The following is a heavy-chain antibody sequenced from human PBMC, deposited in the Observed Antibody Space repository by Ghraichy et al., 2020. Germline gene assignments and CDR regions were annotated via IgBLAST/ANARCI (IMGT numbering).Heavy chain of an antibody. D-gene: IGHD4-17*01. J-gene: IGHJ4*02. CDR1: GGSISSYY. V-gene: IGHV4-4*07. CDR3: ARDLDYGDYRIFDY. Sequence: SQTLSLTCTVSGGSISSYYWSWIRQPAWKGLEWIGRIYTSGSTNYNPSLKSRVTMSVDTSKNQFSLKLSSVTAADTAVYYCARDLDYGDYRIFDYWGQGTLVTVSS. CDR2: IYTSGST.